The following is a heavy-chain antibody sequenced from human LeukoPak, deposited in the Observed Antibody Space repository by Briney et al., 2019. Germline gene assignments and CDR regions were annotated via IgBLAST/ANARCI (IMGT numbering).Heavy chain of an antibody. CDR1: GFSFTTYW. D-gene: IGHD6-19*01. CDR2: IKQDGTEK. Sequence: GGSLRLSCAASGFSFTTYWMSWVRQAPGKGLEWVANIKQDGTEKYYVDSVKGRFTISRDNSKNTLYLQMNSLRAEDTAVYYCAKDLNRIAVGFDYWGQGTLVTVSS. V-gene: IGHV3-7*03. J-gene: IGHJ4*02. CDR3: AKDLNRIAVGFDY.